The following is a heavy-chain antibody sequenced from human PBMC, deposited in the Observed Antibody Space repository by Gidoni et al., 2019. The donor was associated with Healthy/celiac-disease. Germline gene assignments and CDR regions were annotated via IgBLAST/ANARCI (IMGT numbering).Heavy chain of an antibody. D-gene: IGHD4-17*01. J-gene: IGHJ4*02. Sequence: LQLQESGPGLVKPSETLSLTCTVSGGSISSSRSYWGWLRQPPGKGLEWIGSIYYSGSTYYNPSLKSRVTISVDTSKNQFSLKLSSVTAADTAVYYCARLRYGGLFDYWGQGTLVTVSS. CDR3: ARLRYGGLFDY. V-gene: IGHV4-39*01. CDR1: GGSISSSRSY. CDR2: IYYSGST.